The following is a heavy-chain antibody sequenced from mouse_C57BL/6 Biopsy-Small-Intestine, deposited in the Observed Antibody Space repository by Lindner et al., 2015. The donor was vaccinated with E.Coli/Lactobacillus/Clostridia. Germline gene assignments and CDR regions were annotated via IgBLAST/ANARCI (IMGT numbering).Heavy chain of an antibody. V-gene: IGHV3-3*01. CDR2: TFYSGIT. Sequence: VQLQESGPSLVRPSQTLSLTCTVTGFSINSDCYWIWIRQFPGNKLEYIGYTFYSGITYYNPSLESRTYITRDTSKNQFSLRLSSVTSEDTATYYCARHYYAGAYWYFDVWGAGTTVTVSS. J-gene: IGHJ1*01. CDR1: GFSINSDCY. CDR3: ARHYYAGAYWYFDV. D-gene: IGHD1-2*01.